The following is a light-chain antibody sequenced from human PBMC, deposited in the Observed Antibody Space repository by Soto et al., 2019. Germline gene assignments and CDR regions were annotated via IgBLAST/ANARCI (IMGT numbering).Light chain of an antibody. CDR3: SSYTTCNTRQIV. CDR2: DVS. CDR1: SSEVGGYNY. J-gene: IGLJ1*01. V-gene: IGLV2-14*03. Sequence: QSVLTQPASVSGSPGQSITLSCTGTSSEVGGYNYVSWYQHHPGKAPKLLIYDVSNRPSGVSNRFSGSKSDNTASLTISGLQPEDEADYYCSSYTTCNTRQIVFGTGSMVTVL.